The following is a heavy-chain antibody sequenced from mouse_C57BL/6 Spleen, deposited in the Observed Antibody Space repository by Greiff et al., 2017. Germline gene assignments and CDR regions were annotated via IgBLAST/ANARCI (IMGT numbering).Heavy chain of an antibody. Sequence: QVQLQQSGAELVMPGASVKLSCKASGYTFTSYWMHWVKQRPGQGLEWIGEIDPSDSYTNSNQKFKGKSTLTVDKSSSTAYMQLSSLTSEDSAVYYCARKRTIYYDYDGYAMDYWGQGTSVTVSS. V-gene: IGHV1-69*01. CDR3: ARKRTIYYDYDGYAMDY. CDR2: IDPSDSYT. D-gene: IGHD2-4*01. CDR1: GYTFTSYW. J-gene: IGHJ4*01.